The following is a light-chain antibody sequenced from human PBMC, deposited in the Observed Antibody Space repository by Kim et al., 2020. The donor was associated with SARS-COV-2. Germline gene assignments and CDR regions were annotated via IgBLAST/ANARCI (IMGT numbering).Light chain of an antibody. Sequence: QSALTQPASVSGSPGQSITISCSGTSSNIGSYNYVSWYQQHPGKAPKLMIYDVNKRPSGVSNRFSGSKSGNTASLTISGLQAEDEAEYYCSSFTTHSTWVFGGGTQLTVL. CDR2: DVN. V-gene: IGLV2-14*03. CDR1: SSNIGSYNY. CDR3: SSFTTHSTWV. J-gene: IGLJ3*02.